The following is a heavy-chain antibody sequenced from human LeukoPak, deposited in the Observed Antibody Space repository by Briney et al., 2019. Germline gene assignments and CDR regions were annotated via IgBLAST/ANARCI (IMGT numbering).Heavy chain of an antibody. Sequence: SETLSLTCTVSGGSISSYYWSWIRQPPGKGLEWIGYIYYSGGTNYNPSLKSRVTISVDTSKNQFSLKLSSVTAADTAVYYCARGATVTAYYYYYYGMDVWGQGTTVTVSS. CDR3: ARGATVTAYYYYYYGMDV. J-gene: IGHJ6*02. CDR1: GGSISSYY. D-gene: IGHD4-17*01. V-gene: IGHV4-59*01. CDR2: IYYSGGT.